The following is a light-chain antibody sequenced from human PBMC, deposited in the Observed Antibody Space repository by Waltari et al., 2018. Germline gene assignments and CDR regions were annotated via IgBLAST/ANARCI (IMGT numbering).Light chain of an antibody. CDR1: RVGDGF. CDR3: QAWDSGAVV. Sequence: SLELSQSPSVSVSPGQTASIICSGERVGDGFVSWYQQRPGQSPVLVIYEDSKRPLGSSGRFSGSNSGNTATLTISDTQATDEADFYCQAWDSGAVVFGRGTRLIVL. V-gene: IGLV3-1*01. J-gene: IGLJ3*02. CDR2: EDS.